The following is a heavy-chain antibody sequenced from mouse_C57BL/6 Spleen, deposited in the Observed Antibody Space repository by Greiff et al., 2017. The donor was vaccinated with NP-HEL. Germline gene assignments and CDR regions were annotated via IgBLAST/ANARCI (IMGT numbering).Heavy chain of an antibody. Sequence: QVQLQQSGAELVRPGTSVKVSCKASGYAFTNYLIEWVKQRPGQGLEWIGVINPGSGGTNYNEKFKGKATLTADKSSSTAYMQLSSLTSEDSAVYFCARGLRRESGSWFAYWGQGTLVTVSA. J-gene: IGHJ3*01. D-gene: IGHD2-2*01. CDR1: GYAFTNYL. V-gene: IGHV1-54*01. CDR2: INPGSGGT. CDR3: ARGLRRESGSWFAY.